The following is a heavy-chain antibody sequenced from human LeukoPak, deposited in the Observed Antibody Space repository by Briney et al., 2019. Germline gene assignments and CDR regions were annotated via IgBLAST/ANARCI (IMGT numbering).Heavy chain of an antibody. CDR1: VGSLSSSSYY. J-gene: IGHJ6*02. D-gene: IGHD3-10*01. CDR3: AREGVRGVIGPMDV. V-gene: IGHV4-39*07. CDR2: IYYSGST. Sequence: SQTLSLTRTVSVGSLSSSSYYWGWIRQPPGKGLEWIGSIYYSGSTNYNPSLKSRVTISVDTSKNQFSLKLSSVSAADTAVYYCAREGVRGVIGPMDVWGQGTTVTVSS.